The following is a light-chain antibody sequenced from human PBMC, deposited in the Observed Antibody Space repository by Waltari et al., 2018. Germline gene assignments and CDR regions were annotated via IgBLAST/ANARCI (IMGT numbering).Light chain of an antibody. V-gene: IGKV1-12*01. CDR1: QDIGNY. CDR3: QQSNSFPPT. J-gene: IGKJ4*01. Sequence: DIQMTQSPSSVPASAGDTVTITCRASQDIGNYLAWYQQKPGKAPKSLIYAASSLQSGLPSNIGGGGSRTDFTITISSLQDDDFATYCYQQSNSFPPTFGGGTKVEI. CDR2: AAS.